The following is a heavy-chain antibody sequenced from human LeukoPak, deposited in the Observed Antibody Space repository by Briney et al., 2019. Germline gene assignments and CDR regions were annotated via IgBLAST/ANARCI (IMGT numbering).Heavy chain of an antibody. Sequence: PGGSLRLSCAASGFTVSSNYMSWDRQAPGKGLEWVSVIYSGGSTYYADSVKGRFTISRGNSKNTLYLQMNSLRAEDTAVYYCARVPHEITEDYYYYMDVWGKGTTVTVSS. J-gene: IGHJ6*03. CDR1: GFTVSSNY. V-gene: IGHV3-53*01. CDR3: ARVPHEITEDYYYYMDV. D-gene: IGHD1-14*01. CDR2: IYSGGST.